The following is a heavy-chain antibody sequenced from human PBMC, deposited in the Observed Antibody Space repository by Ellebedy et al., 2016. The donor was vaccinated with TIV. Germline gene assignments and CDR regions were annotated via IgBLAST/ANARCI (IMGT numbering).Heavy chain of an antibody. J-gene: IGHJ6*02. V-gene: IGHV3-15*01. Sequence: GESLKISCAASGFTFSNAWMSWVRPAPGKGLEWVGRIKSKPDGGTTDYAEPVKGRFTISNDDSKSIAYLQMNSLKTEDTAVYYCTRVLNCGGDCSNNYYGMDVWGQGTTVTVSS. CDR3: TRVLNCGGDCSNNYYGMDV. CDR2: IKSKPDGGTT. CDR1: GFTFSNAW. D-gene: IGHD2-21*02.